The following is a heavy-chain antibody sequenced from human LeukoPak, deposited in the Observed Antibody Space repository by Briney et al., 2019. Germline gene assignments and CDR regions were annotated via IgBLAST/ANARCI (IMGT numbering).Heavy chain of an antibody. CDR1: GGSISSYY. D-gene: IGHD3-10*01. J-gene: IGHJ6*04. CDR2: IYYSGST. CDR3: ARGRNRSYYYGSGSYYTGGDV. V-gene: IGHV4-59*12. Sequence: SETLSLTCTVSGGSISSYYWSWIRQPPGKGLEWIGYIYYSGSTNYNPSLKSRVTISVDTSKNQFSLKLSSVTAADTAVYYCARGRNRSYYYGSGSYYTGGDVWGKGTTVTVSS.